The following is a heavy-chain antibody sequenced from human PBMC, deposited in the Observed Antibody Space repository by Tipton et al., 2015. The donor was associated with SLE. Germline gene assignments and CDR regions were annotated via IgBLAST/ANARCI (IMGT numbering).Heavy chain of an antibody. D-gene: IGHD3-16*01. CDR1: GDSISRHY. CDR3: ATYEAGVGGRSY. CDR2: IYYSGTT. J-gene: IGHJ4*02. Sequence: TLSLTCTVSGDSISRHYWTWIRQPPGKGLEWIGYIYYSGTTEYNPSLKSRVTISVDTSKNQFSLKVTSVTAADTAVYYCATYEAGVGGRSYWGQGTLVTVSS. V-gene: IGHV4-59*11.